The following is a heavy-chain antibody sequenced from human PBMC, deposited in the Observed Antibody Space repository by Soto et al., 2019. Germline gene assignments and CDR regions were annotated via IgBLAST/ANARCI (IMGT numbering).Heavy chain of an antibody. V-gene: IGHV3-7*01. D-gene: IGHD1-26*01. CDR2: ISGGASDK. Sequence: VQLVESGGGLVQPGGSLRLSCAASGFMFSAYWMSWVRQDPRKGLEWVATISGGASDKYYVDSVKGRFTISRDDAKNSMYLQMNSLNDEDTAVDYCVREAWDHFDHWGQRPLVTVSS. J-gene: IGHJ4*02. CDR1: GFMFSAYW. CDR3: VREAWDHFDH.